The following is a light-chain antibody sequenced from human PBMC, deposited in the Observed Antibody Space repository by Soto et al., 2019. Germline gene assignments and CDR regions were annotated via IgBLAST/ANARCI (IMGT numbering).Light chain of an antibody. Sequence: EIVMTQSPATLSVSPGERATLSCRASQSAHNNLAWYQQKHGQAPRLLIYLTSTRATGVPARFSGSGSGTDFTLTISSLQSEDFAFYYCQQYQGWPLTFGGGTKVEIK. CDR2: LTS. CDR3: QQYQGWPLT. CDR1: QSAHNN. J-gene: IGKJ4*01. V-gene: IGKV3-15*01.